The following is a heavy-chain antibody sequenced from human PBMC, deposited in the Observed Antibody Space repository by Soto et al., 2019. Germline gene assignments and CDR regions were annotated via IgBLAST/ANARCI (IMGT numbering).Heavy chain of an antibody. CDR3: AQKGYIEKFAIDV. V-gene: IGHV1-18*04. CDR2: ISGHTGNA. Sequence: QVQLVQFGAEVKEPGASVTVSCKASGYTFKSYDVMWVRKAPGQGLEWMDCISGHTGNADYAENFQDRVIMTTDTSTATASMDLRGLRSDDTAVYYCAQKGYIEKFAIDVWGQGPTVTVAS. D-gene: IGHD5-12*01. CDR1: GYTFKSYD. J-gene: IGHJ6*02.